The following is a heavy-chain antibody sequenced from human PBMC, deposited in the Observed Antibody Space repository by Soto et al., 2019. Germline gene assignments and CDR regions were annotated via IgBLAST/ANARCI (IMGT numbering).Heavy chain of an antibody. J-gene: IGHJ4*02. V-gene: IGHV4-39*01. CDR3: ARHTPAISISDH. CDR2: IYYSGST. D-gene: IGHD2-15*01. Sequence: GGSISSSSYYWGWIRQPPGTGSPKQLEWIGSIYYSGSTYYNPSLKSRVTISVDTSKNQFSLKLSSVTAADTAVYYCARHTPAISISDHWGQGTLVTVS. CDR1: GGSISSSSYY.